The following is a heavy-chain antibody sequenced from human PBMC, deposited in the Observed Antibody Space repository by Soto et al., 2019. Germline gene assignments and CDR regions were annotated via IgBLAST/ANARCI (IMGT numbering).Heavy chain of an antibody. CDR2: ISSSSSTI. CDR3: TRLDYGDYVIFDY. J-gene: IGHJ4*02. D-gene: IGHD4-17*01. Sequence: PGGSLRLSCAASGFTFNYYGMNWVRQAPGKGLEWISYISSSSSTIYYADSVKGRFTISRDNAENSLYLQMNSLRDEDTAVYYCTRLDYGDYVIFDYWGRGTLVTVSS. V-gene: IGHV3-48*02. CDR1: GFTFNYYG.